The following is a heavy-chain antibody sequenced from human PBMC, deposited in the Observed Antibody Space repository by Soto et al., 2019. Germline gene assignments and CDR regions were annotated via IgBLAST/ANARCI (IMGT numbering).Heavy chain of an antibody. Sequence: LSLTCAVYGGSFSGYYWSWIRQPPGKGLEWIGEINHSGSTNYNPSLKSRVTISVDTSENQFSLKLSSVTAADTAVYYCARGGGDCSGGSCYFSYFDYWGQGTLVTVSS. CDR2: INHSGST. CDR3: ARGGGDCSGGSCYFSYFDY. D-gene: IGHD2-15*01. CDR1: GGSFSGYY. J-gene: IGHJ4*02. V-gene: IGHV4-34*01.